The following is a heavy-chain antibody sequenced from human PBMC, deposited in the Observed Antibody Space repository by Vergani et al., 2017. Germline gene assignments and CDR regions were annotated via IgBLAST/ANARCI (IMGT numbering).Heavy chain of an antibody. CDR1: GFTFSSYA. Sequence: EVQLLESGGGLVQPGGSLRLSCAASGFTFSSYAMSWVRQAPGKGLEWVGRIKSKTDGGTTDYAAPVKGRFTISRDDSKNTLYLQMNSLRAEDTAVYYCARDRGSVIVATMPDYWGQGTLVTVSS. CDR3: ARDRGSVIVATMPDY. V-gene: IGHV3-15*01. D-gene: IGHD5-12*01. CDR2: IKSKTDGGTT. J-gene: IGHJ4*02.